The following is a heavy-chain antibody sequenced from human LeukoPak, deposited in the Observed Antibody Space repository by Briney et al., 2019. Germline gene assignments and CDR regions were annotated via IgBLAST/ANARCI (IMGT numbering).Heavy chain of an antibody. V-gene: IGHV7-4-1*02. CDR2: INTNTGNP. Sequence: ASVKVSCKASGYTFTSYAMNWVRQAPGQGLEWVGWINTNTGNPTYAQGFTGRFVFSLDTSVSTAYLQISSLKAEDTAVYYCARGQVQGTYYYYMDVWGKGTTVTVSS. CDR3: ARGQVQGTYYYYMDV. D-gene: IGHD1-1*01. J-gene: IGHJ6*03. CDR1: GYTFTSYA.